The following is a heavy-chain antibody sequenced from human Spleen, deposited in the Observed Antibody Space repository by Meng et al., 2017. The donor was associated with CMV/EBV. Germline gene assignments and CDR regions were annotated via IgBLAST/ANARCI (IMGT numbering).Heavy chain of an antibody. CDR1: GFTFSSFW. CDR3: ARDPGSGYYWSGMDV. Sequence: GESLKISCAASGFTFSSFWMHWVRQAPGKGPVWVSRINSDGSTTNYADSVKGRFTISRDSAKNTVYLQMNSLRAEDTAAYFCARDPGSGYYWSGMDVWGQGTTVTVSS. V-gene: IGHV3-74*01. J-gene: IGHJ6*02. CDR2: INSDGSTT. D-gene: IGHD3-3*01.